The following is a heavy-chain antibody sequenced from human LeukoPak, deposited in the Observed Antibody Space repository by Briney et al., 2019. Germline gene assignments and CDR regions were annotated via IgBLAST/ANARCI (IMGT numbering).Heavy chain of an antibody. J-gene: IGHJ5*02. CDR2: IYHSGGST. Sequence: SETLSLTCTVSNYPISGSHYWGWIRQPPGKGLEWIGSIYHSGGSTFYNPSLESRITMSVDTSKNQFSLKLNSVTAADTAVYYCARDHTTLTGHIQYFYPWGQGTLVTVSS. D-gene: IGHD1-20*01. CDR1: NYPISGSHY. CDR3: ARDHTTLTGHIQYFYP. V-gene: IGHV4-38-2*02.